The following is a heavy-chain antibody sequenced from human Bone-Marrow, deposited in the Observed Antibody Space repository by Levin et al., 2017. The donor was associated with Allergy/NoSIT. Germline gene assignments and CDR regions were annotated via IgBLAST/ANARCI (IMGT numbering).Heavy chain of an antibody. Sequence: GSLRLSCTVSGGSINNYFWAWIRQPPGKGLEFIGHIFSTGAATYNPSLKSRVTISLDRSKNHFSLKLGSVTAADTAVYFCARGVSWGDHHYFDLWGQGALVSVSS. CDR2: IFSTGAA. CDR1: GGSINNYF. J-gene: IGHJ5*02. V-gene: IGHV4-59*12. D-gene: IGHD2-21*02. CDR3: ARGVSWGDHHYFDL.